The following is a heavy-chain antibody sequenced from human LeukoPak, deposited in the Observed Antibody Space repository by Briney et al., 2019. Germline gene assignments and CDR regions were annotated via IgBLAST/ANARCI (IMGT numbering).Heavy chain of an antibody. CDR1: GYTFTSYY. Sequence: GASVKVSCKASGYTFTSYYMHWVRQAPRQGLEWMGIINPSGGNTNYAQKFQGRVTMTRDTSTSTLYMELSSLRSEDTAVYYCARRAKGSWINDAFDIWGQGTMVTVSS. CDR2: INPSGGNT. J-gene: IGHJ3*02. D-gene: IGHD2-2*03. V-gene: IGHV1-46*01. CDR3: ARRAKGSWINDAFDI.